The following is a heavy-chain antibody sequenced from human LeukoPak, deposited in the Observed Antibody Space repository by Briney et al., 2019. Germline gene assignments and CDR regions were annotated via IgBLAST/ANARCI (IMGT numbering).Heavy chain of an antibody. CDR1: GFTFSSYW. D-gene: IGHD6-6*01. Sequence: GGSLRLSCAASGFTFSSYWMSWVRQAPGKGLEWVANIKQDGSEKYYVDSVKGRFTISRDNAKNSLYLQMNSLRAEDTAVYYCARDWAALNYYYYGMDVWGQGTTVTVSS. J-gene: IGHJ6*02. V-gene: IGHV3-7*01. CDR2: IKQDGSEK. CDR3: ARDWAALNYYYYGMDV.